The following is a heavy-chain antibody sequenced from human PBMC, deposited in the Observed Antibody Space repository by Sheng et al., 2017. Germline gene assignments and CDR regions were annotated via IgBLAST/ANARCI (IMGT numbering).Heavy chain of an antibody. D-gene: IGHD1-26*01. CDR3: ARDEAEGGINPRYYNMDV. V-gene: IGHV1-69*04. J-gene: IGHJ6*03. CDR1: GGTLGSSG. Sequence: QVRLLQSGAEVKKPGSSVKVSCKTSGGTLGSSGFSWVRRAPGQGLEWMGGIIPVLGFVRYAQKFMVRVTITADKSTNTVYMELSGLRSEDTAVYYCARDEAEGGINPRYYNMDVWGEGTTIIVSS. CDR2: IIPVLGFV.